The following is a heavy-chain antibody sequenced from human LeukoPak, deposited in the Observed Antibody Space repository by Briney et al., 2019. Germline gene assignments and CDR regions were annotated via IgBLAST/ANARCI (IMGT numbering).Heavy chain of an antibody. CDR2: IKSDGRT. CDR1: GFTLSSYW. CDR3: ARAPSEIGGYYPEYFRH. J-gene: IGHJ1*01. D-gene: IGHD3-22*01. Sequence: PGGSLRLSCAASGFTLSSYWMHWVRQAPGKGLVWVSRIKSDGRTNYADSVKGRLTISRDNAKNTVSLQMNSLRAEDTGVYYCARAPSEIGGYYPEYFRHWGQGILVIVSS. V-gene: IGHV3-74*01.